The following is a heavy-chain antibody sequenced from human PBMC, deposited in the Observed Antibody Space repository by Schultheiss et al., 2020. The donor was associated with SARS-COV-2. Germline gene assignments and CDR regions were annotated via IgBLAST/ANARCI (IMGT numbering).Heavy chain of an antibody. D-gene: IGHD4-11*01. V-gene: IGHV4-34*01. Sequence: SETLSLTCAVYGGSFSGYYWSWIRQPPGKGLEWFGEINHSGSTNYNPSLKSRVTISVDTSKNQFSLKLSSVTAADTAVYYCAREGMNDYSNYYYGMDVWGQGTTVTVAS. CDR3: AREGMNDYSNYYYGMDV. CDR1: GGSFSGYY. J-gene: IGHJ6*02. CDR2: INHSGST.